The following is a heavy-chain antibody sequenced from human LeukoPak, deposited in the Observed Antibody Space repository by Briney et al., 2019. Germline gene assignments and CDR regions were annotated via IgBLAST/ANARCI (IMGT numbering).Heavy chain of an antibody. D-gene: IGHD3-10*01. Sequence: SETLSLTCTVSGGSISSSSYYWGWIRQPPGKGLEWLGSIYHSGSTYYNPSLKSRVTISVDTSKNQFSLKLSSVTAADTAVFYCAGSDYYYCMDVWGKGTTVTASS. CDR1: GGSISSSSYY. CDR3: AGSDYYYCMDV. V-gene: IGHV4-39*01. CDR2: IYHSGST. J-gene: IGHJ6*03.